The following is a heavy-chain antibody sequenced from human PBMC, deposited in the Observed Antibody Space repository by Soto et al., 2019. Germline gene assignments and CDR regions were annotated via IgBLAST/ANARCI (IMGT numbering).Heavy chain of an antibody. CDR3: AKDSRTIFGVVILHGMDV. J-gene: IGHJ6*02. D-gene: IGHD3-3*01. CDR1: GFTFSSYA. Sequence: EVQLLQSGGGLVQPGWSLRLSCAASGFTFSSYAMRWVRQAPGKGLEWVSAISGSGGSTYYADSVKGRFTISRDNSKNTLYLQMDSLRAEDTAVYYCAKDSRTIFGVVILHGMDVWGQGTTVTVSS. V-gene: IGHV3-23*01. CDR2: ISGSGGST.